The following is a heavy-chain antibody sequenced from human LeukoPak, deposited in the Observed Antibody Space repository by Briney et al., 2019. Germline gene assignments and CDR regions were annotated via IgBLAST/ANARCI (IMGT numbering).Heavy chain of an antibody. V-gene: IGHV1-2*02. CDR3: AREGSYCVGGDCYSFDF. CDR2: MHAGNGNT. D-gene: IGHD2-21*02. Sequence: ASVKVSCTASGYRFISNYIQWVRQAPGLGPEWMGWMHAGNGNTRYAEKFQGRVIMTRDTSINTAYMDLSSLRSDDTAVYYCAREGSYCVGGDCYSFDFWGQGTLVTVSS. J-gene: IGHJ4*02. CDR1: GYRFISNY.